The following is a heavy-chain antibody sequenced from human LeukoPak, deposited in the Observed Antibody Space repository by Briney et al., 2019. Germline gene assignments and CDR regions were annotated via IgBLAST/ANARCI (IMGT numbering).Heavy chain of an antibody. CDR1: GFTFSSYA. D-gene: IGHD2-15*01. V-gene: IGHV3-30-3*01. J-gene: IGHJ4*02. Sequence: PGGSLRLSCAASGFTFSSYATHWVRQAPGKGLEWVAVISYDGSNKYYADSVKGRFTISRDNSKNTLYLQMNSLRAEDTAVYYCARRLLTCSGGSCYSYYFDYWGQGTLVTVSS. CDR3: ARRLLTCSGGSCYSYYFDY. CDR2: ISYDGSNK.